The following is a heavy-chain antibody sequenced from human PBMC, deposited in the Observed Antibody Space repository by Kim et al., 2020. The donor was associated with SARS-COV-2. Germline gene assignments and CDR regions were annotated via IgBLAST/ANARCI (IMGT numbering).Heavy chain of an antibody. J-gene: IGHJ6*02. CDR1: GYTFTSYY. D-gene: IGHD2-8*01. CDR2: INPSGGST. V-gene: IGHV1-46*01. CDR3: ARVGNGLYYYYYGMDV. Sequence: ASVKVSCKASGYTFTSYYMHWVRQAPGQGLEWMGIINPSGGSTSYAQKFQGRVTMTRDTSTSTVYMELSSLRSEDTAVYYCARVGNGLYYYYYGMDVWGQGTTVTVSS.